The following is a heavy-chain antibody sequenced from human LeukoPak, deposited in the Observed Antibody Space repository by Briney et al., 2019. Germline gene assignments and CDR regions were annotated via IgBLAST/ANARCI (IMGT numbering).Heavy chain of an antibody. J-gene: IGHJ3*02. V-gene: IGHV1-69*04. CDR2: IIPILGIA. CDR3: ALPEGIAVAGTGAFDI. CDR1: GGTFSSYA. D-gene: IGHD6-19*01. Sequence: GASVKVSCKASGGTFSSYAISWGRQSPGPGLEWKGRIIPILGIANYAQKFQGRVTITADKSTSTAYMELSSLRSEDTAVYYCALPEGIAVAGTGAFDIWGQGTMVTVSS.